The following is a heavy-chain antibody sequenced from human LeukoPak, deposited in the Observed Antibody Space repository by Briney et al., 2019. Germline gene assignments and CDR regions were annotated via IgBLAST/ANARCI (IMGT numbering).Heavy chain of an antibody. CDR1: GFTFSIYE. J-gene: IGHJ4*02. D-gene: IGHD6-13*01. CDR3: AGEGSSWYDVY. Sequence: GGSLRLSCAASGFTFSIYEMNWVRQAPGKGLEWVSYISSSGSTIYYADSVKGRFTISRDNAKNSLYLQMNSLRAEDTAVYYCAGEGSSWYDVYWGQGTLVTVSS. V-gene: IGHV3-48*03. CDR2: ISSSGSTI.